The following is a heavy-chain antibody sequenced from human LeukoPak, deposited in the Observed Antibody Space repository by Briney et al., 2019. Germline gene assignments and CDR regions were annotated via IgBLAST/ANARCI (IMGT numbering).Heavy chain of an antibody. J-gene: IGHJ6*02. CDR3: ARSPQQWLIYYYYYGMDA. Sequence: ASVKVSCKASGYTFTSYGISWVRQAPGQGLEWMGWISAYNGNTNYAQKLQGRVTMTTDTSTSTAYMELRSLRSDDTAVYYCARSPQQWLIYYYYYGMDAWGQGTTVTVSS. V-gene: IGHV1-18*01. CDR2: ISAYNGNT. D-gene: IGHD6-19*01. CDR1: GYTFTSYG.